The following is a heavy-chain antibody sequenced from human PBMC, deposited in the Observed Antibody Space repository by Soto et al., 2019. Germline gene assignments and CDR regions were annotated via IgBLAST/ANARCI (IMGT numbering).Heavy chain of an antibody. CDR3: ARHLGELSLYGPNFDY. CDR2: IDPSDSYT. CDR1: EYSFTSYW. D-gene: IGHD3-16*02. J-gene: IGHJ4*02. Sequence: GESLKISCKGSEYSFTSYWISWVRQMPGKGLEWMGRIDPSDSYTNYSQSFQGHVTISADKSISTAYLQWSSLKASDTAMYYCARHLGELSLYGPNFDYWGQGTLVTVSS. V-gene: IGHV5-10-1*01.